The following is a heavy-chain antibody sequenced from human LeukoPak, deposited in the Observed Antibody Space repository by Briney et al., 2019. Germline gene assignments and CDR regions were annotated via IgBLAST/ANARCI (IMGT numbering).Heavy chain of an antibody. CDR2: IYYSGST. V-gene: IGHV4-39*01. J-gene: IGHJ6*03. Sequence: SETLSLTCTVSGGSISSSSYYWGWIRQPPGKGLEWIGSIYYSGSTYYNPSLKSRVTISVDTSKNQFSLKLSSVTAADTAVYYCARCSTPHYYYYMDVWGKGTTVTISS. CDR1: GGSISSSSYY. D-gene: IGHD2-2*01. CDR3: ARCSTPHYYYYMDV.